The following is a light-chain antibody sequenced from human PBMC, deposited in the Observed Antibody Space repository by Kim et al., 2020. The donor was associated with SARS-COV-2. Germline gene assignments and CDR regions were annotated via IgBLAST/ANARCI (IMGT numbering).Light chain of an antibody. CDR1: QVIANS. CDR3: QKYNSAPWT. J-gene: IGKJ1*01. CDR2: AAS. Sequence: ASVGDRVTTTCRASQVIANSLAWYQQKPGTVPKVLIYAASTLQSGVPSRFSGSGSGTEFPLTIGSLQTEDVATYYCQKYNSAPWTFGPGTKVEIK. V-gene: IGKV1-27*01.